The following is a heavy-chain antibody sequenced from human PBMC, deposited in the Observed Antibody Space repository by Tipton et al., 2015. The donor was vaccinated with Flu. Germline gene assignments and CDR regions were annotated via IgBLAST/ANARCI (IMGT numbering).Heavy chain of an antibody. CDR1: GGSISSYY. D-gene: IGHD3-16*01. J-gene: IGHJ3*02. CDR3: ARVTPPNYDYIWGSYGDAFDI. Sequence: LRLSCTVSGGSISSYYWSWIRQPAGKGLEWIGRIYTSGSTNYNPPLKSRVTMSVDTSKNQFSLKLSSVTAADTAVYYCARVTPPNYDYIWGSYGDAFDIWGQGTMVTVSS. CDR2: IYTSGST. V-gene: IGHV4-4*07.